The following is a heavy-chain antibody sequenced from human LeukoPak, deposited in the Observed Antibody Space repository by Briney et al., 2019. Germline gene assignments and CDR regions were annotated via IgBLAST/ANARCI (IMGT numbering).Heavy chain of an antibody. CDR3: ARDISIAAAGTQNWFDP. CDR2: ISAYNGNT. V-gene: IGHV1-18*01. D-gene: IGHD6-13*01. CDR1: GYTFTSYG. J-gene: IGHJ5*02. Sequence: GASVKVSCKASGYTFTSYGISWVRQAPGQGLEWMGWISAYNGNTNYAQKLQGRVTMTTDTSTSTAYMDLRSLRSDDTAVYYCARDISIAAAGTQNWFDPWGQGTLVTVSS.